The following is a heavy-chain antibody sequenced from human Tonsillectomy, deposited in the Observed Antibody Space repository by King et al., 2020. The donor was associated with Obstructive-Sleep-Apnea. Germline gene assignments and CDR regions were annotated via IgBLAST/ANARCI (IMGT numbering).Heavy chain of an antibody. D-gene: IGHD5-18*01. CDR1: GFTFSSYG. V-gene: IGHV3-33*01. CDR2: IWYDGSNK. Sequence: VQLVESGGGVVQPGRSLRLSCAASGFTFSSYGMHWVRQAPGKGLEWVAVIWYDGSNKYYADSVKGRFTISRDNSKNTLYLQMNSLRAEDTAVYYCASDKQKGYSYGSLDYWGQGTLVTVSS. CDR3: ASDKQKGYSYGSLDY. J-gene: IGHJ4*02.